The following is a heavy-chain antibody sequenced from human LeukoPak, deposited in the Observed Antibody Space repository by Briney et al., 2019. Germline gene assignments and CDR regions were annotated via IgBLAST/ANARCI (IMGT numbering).Heavy chain of an antibody. CDR2: IYYSGST. D-gene: IGHD2/OR15-2a*01. CDR1: GGSISSGGYS. V-gene: IGHV4-31*03. J-gene: IGHJ4*02. CDR3: ARDRWGTTPNYFDY. Sequence: SSETLSLTCTVSGGSISSGGYSWSWIRQHPGKGLEWIGYIYYSGSTYYNPSLKSRVTISVDTSKNQSSLKLSSVTAADTAVYYCARDRWGTTPNYFDYWGQGTLVTVSS.